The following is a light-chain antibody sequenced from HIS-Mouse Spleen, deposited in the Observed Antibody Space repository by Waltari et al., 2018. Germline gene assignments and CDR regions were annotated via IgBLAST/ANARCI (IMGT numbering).Light chain of an antibody. CDR3: QAWDSSTVV. J-gene: IGLJ2*01. V-gene: IGLV3-1*01. Sequence: SYELTQPPSVSVSPGQTASITCSGDKLGDNYACWYQQKPGQSPVLVIYQGSKRPSGIPERFSGSNSGNTATLTLSGTQAMDEADYYCQAWDSSTVVFGGGTKLTVL. CDR2: QGS. CDR1: KLGDNY.